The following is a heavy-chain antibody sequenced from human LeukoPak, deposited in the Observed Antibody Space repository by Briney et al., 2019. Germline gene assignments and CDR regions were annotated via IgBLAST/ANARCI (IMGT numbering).Heavy chain of an antibody. D-gene: IGHD6-13*01. CDR2: IYPGDSDT. Sequence: MGIIYPGDSDTRYSPSFQGQVTISADKSISTAYLQWSSLKASDTAMYYCASGIAAALDFDYWGQGTLVTVSS. CDR3: ASGIAAALDFDY. V-gene: IGHV5-51*01. J-gene: IGHJ4*02.